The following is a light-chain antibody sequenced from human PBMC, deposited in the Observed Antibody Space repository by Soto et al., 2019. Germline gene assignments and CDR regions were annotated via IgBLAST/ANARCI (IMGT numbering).Light chain of an antibody. CDR2: GAS. Sequence: EIVLTQSPGTLSLSPGERAPLSCRARQTVIRNYLAWHQQNPGQTPRLLVYGASSRATGIPDRFSGSGSGTEFTLTITSLQSEDFALYYCQQYHNLWTFGQGTKVDIK. CDR1: QTVIRNY. CDR3: QQYHNLWT. J-gene: IGKJ1*01. V-gene: IGKV3-20*01.